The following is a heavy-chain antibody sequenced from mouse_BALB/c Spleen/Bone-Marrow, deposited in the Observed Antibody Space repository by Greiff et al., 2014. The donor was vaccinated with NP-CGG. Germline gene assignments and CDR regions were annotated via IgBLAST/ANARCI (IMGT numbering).Heavy chain of an antibody. CDR3: ARNGYYGRMTY. J-gene: IGHJ3*01. D-gene: IGHD2-3*01. Sequence: DVKLVESGGGLVQPGGSLKLSCAASGFDFSGYWMTWVRQAPGKGLEWIGEINPDSRTINYKPSLKEKFIMSRDNAKNTLYLQMSKVRSEDTALYYCARNGYYGRMTYWGQGTLVTVSA. CDR2: INPDSRTI. CDR1: GFDFSGYW. V-gene: IGHV4-1*02.